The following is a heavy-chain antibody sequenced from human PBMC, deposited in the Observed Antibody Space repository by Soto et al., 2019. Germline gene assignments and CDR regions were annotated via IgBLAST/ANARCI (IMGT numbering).Heavy chain of an antibody. Sequence: GGSLRLSCADSGFILRNYWMSWVRQAPGKGLEWVGRIKSKTDGGTTDYAAPVKGRFTISRDDSKNTLYLQMNSLKTEDTAVYYCTTDRDRFDYWGQGSLVTVSS. J-gene: IGHJ4*02. V-gene: IGHV3-15*01. D-gene: IGHD3-10*01. CDR1: GFILRNYW. CDR2: IKSKTDGGTT. CDR3: TTDRDRFDY.